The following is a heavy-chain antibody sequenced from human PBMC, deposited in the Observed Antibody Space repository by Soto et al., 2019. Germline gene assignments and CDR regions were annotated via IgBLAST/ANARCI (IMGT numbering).Heavy chain of an antibody. CDR2: IKTKTDRGTP. CDR1: GFSFSNTW. V-gene: IGHV3-15*01. CDR3: TTVRNGWDLYFGN. D-gene: IGHD1-26*01. Sequence: EVQLVESGGGLVRPGGSLRLSCAASGFSFSNTWMNWVRQAPGKGLEWVGRIKTKTDRGTPLYAAAVRGRFTISRDDSKNTLYLQMNSLSPEDTAVYYCTTVRNGWDLYFGNWCQGTLVTVSS. J-gene: IGHJ4*02.